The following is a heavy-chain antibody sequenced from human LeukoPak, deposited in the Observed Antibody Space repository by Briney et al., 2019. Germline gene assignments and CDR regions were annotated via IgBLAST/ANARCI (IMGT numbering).Heavy chain of an antibody. CDR1: GGSISSSNYY. J-gene: IGHJ4*02. Sequence: SETLSLTCTVSGGSISSSNYYWGWIRQPPGKGLEWIGSIYYSGYTYYNPSLKSRVTVSVDTSKNQFSLRLSSVTAADTAVYYCASHRPQSSNWWGGIDYWGQGTLVTVSS. D-gene: IGHD6-13*01. CDR2: IYYSGYT. CDR3: ASHRPQSSNWWGGIDY. V-gene: IGHV4-39*01.